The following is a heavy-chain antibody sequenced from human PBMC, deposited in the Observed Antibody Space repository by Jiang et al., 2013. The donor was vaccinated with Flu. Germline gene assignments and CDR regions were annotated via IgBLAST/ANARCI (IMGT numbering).Heavy chain of an antibody. CDR3: ANNDILTGYAH. J-gene: IGHJ4*02. CDR1: GGSISSSSYY. D-gene: IGHD3-9*01. V-gene: IGHV4-39*01. Sequence: TLSLTCTVSGGSISSSSYYWGWIRQPPGKGLEWIGSIYYSGSTYYNPSLKSRVTISVDTSKNQFSLKLSSVTAADTAVYYCANNDILTGYAHWGQGTLVTVSS. CDR2: IYYSGST.